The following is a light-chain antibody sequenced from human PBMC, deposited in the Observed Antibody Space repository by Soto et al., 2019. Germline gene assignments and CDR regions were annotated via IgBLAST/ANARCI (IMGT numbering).Light chain of an antibody. CDR2: KAS. V-gene: IGKV1-5*03. CDR3: QQYNTYSS. CDR1: QSIGSW. J-gene: IGKJ1*01. Sequence: EDRVTITCRASQSIGSWLAWYQQKPGKAPKLLLYKASSLESGVPSRFGGSGSGTEFILTISSLQPDDFATSYCQQYNTYSSFGQGTKVEIK.